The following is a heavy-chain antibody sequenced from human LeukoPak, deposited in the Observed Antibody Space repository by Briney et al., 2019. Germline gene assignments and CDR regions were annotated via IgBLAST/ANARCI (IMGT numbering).Heavy chain of an antibody. Sequence: SETLSLTCTVSGGSISSGGYYWSWIRQPPGKGLEWIGYIYHSGSTYYNPSLKSRVTISVDRSKNQFSLKLSSVTAADTAVYYCARVVVAATGWFDPWGQGTLVAVSS. CDR3: ARVVVAATGWFDP. CDR2: IYHSGST. CDR1: GGSISSGGYY. D-gene: IGHD2-15*01. V-gene: IGHV4-30-2*01. J-gene: IGHJ5*02.